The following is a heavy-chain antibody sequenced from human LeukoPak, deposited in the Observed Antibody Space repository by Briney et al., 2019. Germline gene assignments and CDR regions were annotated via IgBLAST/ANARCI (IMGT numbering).Heavy chain of an antibody. CDR1: GGSFSGYY. J-gene: IGHJ6*02. D-gene: IGHD3-3*01. V-gene: IGHV4-34*01. CDR3: ARVGNPDYDFWSGFSMDV. Sequence: KPSETLSLTCAVYGGSFSGYYWSWIRQPPGKGLEWIGEINHSGSTNYNPSPKSRVTISVDTSKNQFSLKLSSVTAADTAVYYCARVGNPDYDFWSGFSMDVWGQGTTVTVSS. CDR2: INHSGST.